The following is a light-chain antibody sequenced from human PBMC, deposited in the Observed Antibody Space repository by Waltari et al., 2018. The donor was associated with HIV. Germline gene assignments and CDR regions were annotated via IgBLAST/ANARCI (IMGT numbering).Light chain of an antibody. CDR3: QQSYGAPFT. CDR2: CGS. V-gene: IGKV1-39*01. J-gene: IGKJ3*01. CDR1: QKNNRY. Sequence: IQMTQSPSALSASVGDTVTITCRASQKNNRYLNWYQKKVGEPPKLLVYCGSSLQRGVPARFRGSGSGSEYILTISNLQSDDFATYFCQQSYGAPFTFGPGSTL.